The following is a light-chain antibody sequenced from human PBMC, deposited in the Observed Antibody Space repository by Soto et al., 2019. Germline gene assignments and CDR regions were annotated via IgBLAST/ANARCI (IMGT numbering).Light chain of an antibody. CDR2: EVA. CDR1: TSDIGTYDF. J-gene: IGLJ2*01. CDR3: SSFTTSSTVI. Sequence: QSALTQPASVSGSPGQSIAISCTGTTSDIGTYDFVSWYQQYPGKAPKLLIYEVARRPSGISTRFSGSKSGNTASLTISGLQAEDEADYHCSSFTTSSTVIFGGGTKLTVL. V-gene: IGLV2-14*01.